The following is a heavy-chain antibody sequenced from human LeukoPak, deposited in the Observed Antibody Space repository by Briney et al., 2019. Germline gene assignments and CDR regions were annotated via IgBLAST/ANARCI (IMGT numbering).Heavy chain of an antibody. Sequence: GGSLRLSCAASGFTFSSYSMNWVRQAPGKGLEWVSSTSSSSSYIYYADSVKGRFTISRDNAKNSLYLQMNSLRAEDTAVYYCARDTRGYCSSTSCSYFDYWGQGTLVTVSS. D-gene: IGHD2-2*01. CDR3: ARDTRGYCSSTSCSYFDY. CDR1: GFTFSSYS. CDR2: TSSSSSYI. V-gene: IGHV3-21*01. J-gene: IGHJ4*02.